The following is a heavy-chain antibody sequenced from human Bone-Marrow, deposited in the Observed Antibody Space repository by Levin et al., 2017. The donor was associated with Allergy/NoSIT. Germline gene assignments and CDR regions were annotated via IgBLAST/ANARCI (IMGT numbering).Heavy chain of an antibody. CDR1: GGSISSAGYH. Sequence: NASETLSLTCTVSGGSISSAGYHWTWIRHHPGKGLEWIGHISYSGTTSYNPSLKSRLTISFDTSKNQFSLRLKSVTAADTASYYCATNRGYGDHDFEYWGQGTLVTVSS. CDR2: ISYSGTT. CDR3: ATNRGYGDHDFEY. V-gene: IGHV4-31*03. D-gene: IGHD4-17*01. J-gene: IGHJ4*02.